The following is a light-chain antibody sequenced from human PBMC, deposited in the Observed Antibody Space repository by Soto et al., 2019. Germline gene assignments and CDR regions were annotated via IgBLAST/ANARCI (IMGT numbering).Light chain of an antibody. CDR1: SSDVGGYNF. J-gene: IGLJ1*01. CDR2: DVR. CDR3: RSYTSISTYV. V-gene: IGLV2-14*01. Sequence: QSVLTQPASVSGSPGQSITISCTGTSSDVGGYNFISWYQQHPGKAPKLMIYDVRNRPSGVSNRFSGSKSVNTASLTISWLQAEDEADYYCRSYTSISTYVFGTGTKVTVL.